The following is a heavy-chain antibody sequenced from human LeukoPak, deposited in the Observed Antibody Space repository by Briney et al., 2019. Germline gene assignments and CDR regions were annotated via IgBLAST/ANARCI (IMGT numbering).Heavy chain of an antibody. D-gene: IGHD3-10*01. J-gene: IGHJ4*02. Sequence: GGSLRLSCAASGFSFSSYWMHWVRQVPGKGLVWVSRINSDGSSTIYADSVRGRFTISRDNAKNTLYLQMNSLRAEDTAVYYCARGRGSGSSDYWGQGTLVTVSS. CDR2: INSDGSST. CDR1: GFSFSSYW. CDR3: ARGRGSGSSDY. V-gene: IGHV3-74*01.